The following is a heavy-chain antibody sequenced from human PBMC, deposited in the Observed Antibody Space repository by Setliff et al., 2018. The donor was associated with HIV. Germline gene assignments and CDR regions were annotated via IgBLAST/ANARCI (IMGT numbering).Heavy chain of an antibody. V-gene: IGHV4-39*07. D-gene: IGHD4-17*01. CDR2: IHYSGTT. J-gene: IGHJ5*02. CDR1: GGSINTPTYY. Sequence: SETLSLTCGVSGGSINTPTYYWGWIRQPPGKGLEWIGSIHYSGTTYYNPSLKSRVTISIDTSKSHFSLRLSSVTAADTAVYYCARGFLRSRRRWFDPWGQGTLVTVS. CDR3: ARGFLRSRRRWFDP.